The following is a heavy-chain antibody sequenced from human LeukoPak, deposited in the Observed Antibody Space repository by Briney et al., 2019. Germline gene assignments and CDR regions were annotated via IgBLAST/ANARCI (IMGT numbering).Heavy chain of an antibody. CDR2: IIPIFSTA. CDR1: GGTFSSYA. D-gene: IGHD3-9*01. CDR3: ARELNYDILTGYYLQNWFDP. Sequence: ASVKVSCKASGGTFSSYAISWVRQAPGQGLEWMGGIIPIFSTANYAQKFQGRVTITADESTSTAYMELSSLRSEDTAVYYCARELNYDILTGYYLQNWFDPWGQGTLVTVSS. V-gene: IGHV1-69*01. J-gene: IGHJ5*02.